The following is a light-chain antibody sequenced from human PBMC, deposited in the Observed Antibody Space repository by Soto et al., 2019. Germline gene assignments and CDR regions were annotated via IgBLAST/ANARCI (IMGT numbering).Light chain of an antibody. Sequence: QSVLTQPPSVSAAPGQRVTISCSGSASNIGNNSVSWYQQLPGAAPKLLIYDDNNRPSGIPDRFSGSKSGTSATLGIPGLPTGDEADYYCGTWDTSLPACVFGPGTKLTVL. V-gene: IGLV1-51*01. J-gene: IGLJ1*01. CDR1: ASNIGNNS. CDR3: GTWDTSLPACV. CDR2: DDN.